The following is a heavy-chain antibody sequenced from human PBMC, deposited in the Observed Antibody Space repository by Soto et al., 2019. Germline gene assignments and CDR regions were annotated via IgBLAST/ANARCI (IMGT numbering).Heavy chain of an antibody. V-gene: IGHV4-59*11. CDR3: AKRADGMDA. CDR1: GAHFTAHY. CDR2: IYSTGAA. J-gene: IGHJ6*01. Sequence: SETLSLTCTVSGAHFTAHYWSYIRQAPGKGLEWIGYIYSTGAAKYAASLQSRVSLSVDVSERQVFLTLRSVTPADSGIYFCAKRADGMDAWGQGTTVTVSS.